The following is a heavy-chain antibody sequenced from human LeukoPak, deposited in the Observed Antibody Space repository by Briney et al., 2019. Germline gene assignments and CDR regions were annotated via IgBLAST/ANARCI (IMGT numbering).Heavy chain of an antibody. D-gene: IGHD3-22*01. CDR3: AKEVHDGSGYTADY. CDR2: VNGDRT. J-gene: IGHJ4*01. CDR1: GFTFSNYP. Sequence: GGSLRLSCAASGFTFSNYPMSWVRQAPGKGLEWVSAVNGDRTFYADSVNGRFTISRDNSKNTLYLQMNSLRAEDTAVYYCAKEVHDGSGYTADYWGQGTLVTVSS. V-gene: IGHV3-23*01.